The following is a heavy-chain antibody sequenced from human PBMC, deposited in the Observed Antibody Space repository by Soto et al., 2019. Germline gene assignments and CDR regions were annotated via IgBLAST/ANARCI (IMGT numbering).Heavy chain of an antibody. CDR2: IIPMFEIA. D-gene: IGHD6-13*01. CDR1: GGSFRTYT. V-gene: IGHV1-69*02. J-gene: IGHJ3*02. CDR3: TLGSWSAEVLDI. Sequence: QVQLVQSGVEVKKPGSSVKVSCKASGGSFRTYTVFWVRQAPGQGLEWMGRIIPMFEIANYAQRFQGRVTFNADNSTGTVYREMISLTSDDTAIYFCTLGSWSAEVLDIWGQGTLVTVSP.